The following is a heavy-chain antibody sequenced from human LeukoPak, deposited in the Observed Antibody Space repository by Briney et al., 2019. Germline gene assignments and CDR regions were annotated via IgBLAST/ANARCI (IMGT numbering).Heavy chain of an antibody. CDR1: GFTFSNAW. Sequence: GGSLRLSCAASGFTFSNAWMNWVRQAPGKGLEWVGRIQSKTDGGTAHYAAPVKGRFTISRDDSNNTLYLQMNSLKTEDTAVYYCTTEDHSSGWYGWGQGTLVTVSS. V-gene: IGHV3-15*01. CDR2: IQSKTDGGTA. J-gene: IGHJ4*02. D-gene: IGHD6-19*01. CDR3: TTEDHSSGWYG.